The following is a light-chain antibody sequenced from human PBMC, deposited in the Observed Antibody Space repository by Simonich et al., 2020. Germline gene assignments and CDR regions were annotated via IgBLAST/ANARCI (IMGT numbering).Light chain of an antibody. CDR3: QQYNSYWT. Sequence: DIQMTQSPSTLSASVGDSVTITCRASQSINSWLAWYKQKPGKAPKILFYKASSLERGVPSRFSGSGSGTEFTLTISSLQTDDFATYYCQQYNSYWTFGQGTKVEIK. V-gene: IGKV1-5*03. CDR2: KAS. CDR1: QSINSW. J-gene: IGKJ1*01.